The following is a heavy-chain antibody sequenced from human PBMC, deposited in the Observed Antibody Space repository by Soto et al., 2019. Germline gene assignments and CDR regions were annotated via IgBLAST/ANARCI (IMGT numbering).Heavy chain of an antibody. CDR2: ISGSGGST. J-gene: IGHJ4*02. D-gene: IGHD6-19*01. CDR3: AREQCLVSSVFDY. CDR1: GFTFSSYA. Sequence: EVQLLESGGGLVQPGGSLRLSCAASGFTFSSYAMSWVRQAPGKGLEWVSAISGSGGSTYYADSVKGRFTISRDNSKNTLYLPMISLRAEDTAVYYCAREQCLVSSVFDYWGQGPLVTVSS. V-gene: IGHV3-23*01.